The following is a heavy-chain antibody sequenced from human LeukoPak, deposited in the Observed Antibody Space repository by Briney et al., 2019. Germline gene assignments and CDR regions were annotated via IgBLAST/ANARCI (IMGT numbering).Heavy chain of an antibody. CDR1: GGSISSSNW. CDR3: ARHGGPYTWHPYYYYYMDV. CDR2: IFHSGST. D-gene: IGHD3-3*01. Sequence: SGTLSLTCAVSGGSISSSNWWSWVRQPPGKGLEWIGEIFHSGSTNYNPSLKSRVTMSVDTSKNQFSLKLSSVTAADTAVYFCARHGGPYTWHPYYYYYMDVWGKGTSVTVSS. J-gene: IGHJ6*03. V-gene: IGHV4-4*02.